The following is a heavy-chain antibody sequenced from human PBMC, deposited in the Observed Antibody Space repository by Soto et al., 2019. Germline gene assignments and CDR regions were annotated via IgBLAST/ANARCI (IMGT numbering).Heavy chain of an antibody. V-gene: IGHV4-34*01. D-gene: IGHD2-21*01. Sequence: PSETLCVTCVVSGGTLSDYFWSWIRQPPGMALEWIGEINHLGSINYNPSLKSRVTMSVDTSKNQFSLTLNSVTAADTATYYCARGGISHWAYFYYMDVWDRGTTVTVSS. CDR3: ARGGISHWAYFYYMDV. J-gene: IGHJ6*03. CDR1: GGTLSDYF. CDR2: INHLGSI.